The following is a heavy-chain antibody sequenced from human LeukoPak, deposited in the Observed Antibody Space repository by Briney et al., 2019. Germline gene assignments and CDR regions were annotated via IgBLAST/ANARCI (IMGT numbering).Heavy chain of an antibody. J-gene: IGHJ2*01. V-gene: IGHV3-7*01. Sequence: TGGSLRLSCAAFGLTFSNSWMSSVRQAPGKGLEWLANINQDGSEVYYVDSVKGRFTISRDNGKNSLYLQIHSLRADDTAVYYCGRGRVIMIVVRGTNWYCVLWGRGPLVTVSS. CDR3: GRGRVIMIVVRGTNWYCVL. CDR1: GLTFSNSW. D-gene: IGHD3-22*01. CDR2: INQDGSEV.